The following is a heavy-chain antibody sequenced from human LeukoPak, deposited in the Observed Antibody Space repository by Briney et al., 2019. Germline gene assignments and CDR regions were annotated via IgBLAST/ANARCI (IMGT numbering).Heavy chain of an antibody. D-gene: IGHD5-18*01. CDR1: GFTFSSYA. Sequence: GGSLRLSCAASGFTFSSYAMHWVRQAPGKGLEYVSAISSNGGSTYYANSVKGRFTISRDNSKNTLYLQMGSLRAEDMAVYYCARADRGDTAMVAKNDYWGQGTLVTVSS. CDR3: ARADRGDTAMVAKNDY. J-gene: IGHJ4*02. CDR2: ISSNGGST. V-gene: IGHV3-64*01.